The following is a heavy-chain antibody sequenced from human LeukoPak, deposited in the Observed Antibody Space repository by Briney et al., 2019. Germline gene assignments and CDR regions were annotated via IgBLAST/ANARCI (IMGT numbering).Heavy chain of an antibody. J-gene: IGHJ4*02. CDR3: AKIAGTGYSSGWYVANDY. CDR1: GFTFSSYS. CDR2: ISSSSSTI. V-gene: IGHV3-48*01. Sequence: GGSLRLSCAASGFTFSSYSMNWVRQAPGKGLEWVSYISSSSSTIYYADSVKGRFTISRDNSKNALYLQMNSLRAEDTAVYYCAKIAGTGYSSGWYVANDYWGQGTLVTVSS. D-gene: IGHD6-19*01.